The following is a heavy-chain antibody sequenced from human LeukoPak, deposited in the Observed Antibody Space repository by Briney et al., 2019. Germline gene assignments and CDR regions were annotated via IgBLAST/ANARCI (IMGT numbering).Heavy chain of an antibody. CDR2: INYSGST. Sequence: GSLRLSCAASGFTFSDYYMSWIRQPPGKGLEWIGSINYSGSTYYNPSLKSRVTISVDRSKNQFSLRLSSVTAADTAVYYCARGYCSGGSCYSSYYYSYMDVWGKGTTVTVSS. J-gene: IGHJ6*03. D-gene: IGHD2-15*01. CDR3: ARGYCSGGSCYSSYYYSYMDV. V-gene: IGHV4-34*01. CDR1: GFTFSDYY.